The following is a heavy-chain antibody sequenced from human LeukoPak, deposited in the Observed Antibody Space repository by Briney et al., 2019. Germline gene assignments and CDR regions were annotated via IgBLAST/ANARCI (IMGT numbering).Heavy chain of an antibody. J-gene: IGHJ4*02. CDR2: ISGNGGAT. CDR1: GFTFTSYA. D-gene: IGHD3-22*01. Sequence: GGSLRLSCAASGFTFTSYAMSWVRQAPGKGLEWVSAISGNGGATYNADSVKRRFTISRGNSKNTLHLQMNSLRAEHTALYYCAKATTAIVVDNFFDYWGQGTLVSVSS. CDR3: AKATTAIVVDNFFDY. V-gene: IGHV3-23*01.